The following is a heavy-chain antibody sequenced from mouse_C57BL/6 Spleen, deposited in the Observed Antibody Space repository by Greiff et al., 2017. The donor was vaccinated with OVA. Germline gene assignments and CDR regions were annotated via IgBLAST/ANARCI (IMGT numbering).Heavy chain of an antibody. CDR3: ARYDYDEAWFAY. CDR1: GFTFSSYT. Sequence: EVKLVESGGGLVKPGGSLKLSCAASGFTFSSYTMSWVRQTPEKRLEWVATISGGGGNTYYPDSVKGRFTISRDNAKNTLYLQMSSLRSEDTALYYCARYDYDEAWFAYWGQGTLVTVSA. CDR2: ISGGGGNT. J-gene: IGHJ3*01. D-gene: IGHD2-4*01. V-gene: IGHV5-9*01.